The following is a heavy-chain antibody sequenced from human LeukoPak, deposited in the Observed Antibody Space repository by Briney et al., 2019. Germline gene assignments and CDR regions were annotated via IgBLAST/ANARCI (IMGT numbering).Heavy chain of an antibody. V-gene: IGHV3-23*01. CDR3: ASVVVPAAMVADYWSAGYYFDY. D-gene: IGHD2-2*01. J-gene: IGHJ4*02. CDR1: GFTFSSYA. Sequence: GRSLRLSCAASGFTFSSYAMSWVRQAPGKGLEWVSAISGSGGSTYYADSVKGRFTISRDNSKNTLYLQMNSLRAEDTAVYYCASVVVPAAMVADYWSAGYYFDYWGQGALVTVSS. CDR2: ISGSGGST.